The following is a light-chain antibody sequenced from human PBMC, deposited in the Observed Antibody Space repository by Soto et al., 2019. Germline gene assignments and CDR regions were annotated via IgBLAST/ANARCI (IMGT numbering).Light chain of an antibody. Sequence: DLQMTQSPSTLSASVGDRVTITCRASQGISSWLAWYQQKPGKAPKLLIYDASNLESGVPSSFGGSGSGTEFTLTISSLQPDDFATYYCQQYNSNPYTFGQGTKLEIK. J-gene: IGKJ2*01. CDR2: DAS. CDR1: QGISSW. CDR3: QQYNSNPYT. V-gene: IGKV1-5*01.